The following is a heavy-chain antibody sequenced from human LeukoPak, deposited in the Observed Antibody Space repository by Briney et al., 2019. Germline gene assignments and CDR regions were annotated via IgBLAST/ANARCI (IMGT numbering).Heavy chain of an antibody. V-gene: IGHV4-59*02. CDR2: IHDSGST. Sequence: PSETLSLTCTVSGGSVSRYYWSWIRQSPGKGLEWIGYIHDSGSTNSNPSLKSRVTISMDTSKNQVSLKLTSVTAADTALYYCARGERIGPDYWGQGTVVSVCS. D-gene: IGHD3/OR15-3a*01. CDR3: ARGERIGPDY. J-gene: IGHJ4*02. CDR1: GGSVSRYY.